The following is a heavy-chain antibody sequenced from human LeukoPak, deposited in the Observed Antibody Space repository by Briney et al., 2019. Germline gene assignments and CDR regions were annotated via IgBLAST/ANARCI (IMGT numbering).Heavy chain of an antibody. Sequence: PSETLSLTCAVYGGSFSGYYWSWIRQPPGKGLEWIGEINHSESTNYNPSLKSRVTISVDTSKNQFSLKLSSVTAADTAVYYCARGSLYDSSGYFDYWGQGTLVTVSS. CDR3: ARGSLYDSSGYFDY. J-gene: IGHJ4*02. V-gene: IGHV4-34*01. D-gene: IGHD3-22*01. CDR1: GGSFSGYY. CDR2: INHSEST.